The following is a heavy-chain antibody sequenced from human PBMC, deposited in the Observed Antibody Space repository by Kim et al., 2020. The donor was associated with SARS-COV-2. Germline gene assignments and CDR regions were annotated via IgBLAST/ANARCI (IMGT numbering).Heavy chain of an antibody. Sequence: NPSLTSRVTISAVATRNKFSLKLNSVTAADTALYYCARHFDYPRAFDIWGQGTMVTVSS. J-gene: IGHJ3*02. V-gene: IGHV4-39*01. D-gene: IGHD4-17*01. CDR3: ARHFDYPRAFDI.